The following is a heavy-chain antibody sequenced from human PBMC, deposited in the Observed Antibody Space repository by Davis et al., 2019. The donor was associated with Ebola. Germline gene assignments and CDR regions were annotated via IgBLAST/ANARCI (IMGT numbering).Heavy chain of an antibody. CDR1: GFTFNYYW. J-gene: IGHJ6*02. CDR2: INQDGSDK. Sequence: GESLKISCAASGFTFNYYWMSWVRQVPGKGLEWVAKINQDGSDKYYVDSVKGRFAISRDNAKNSLFLQMNSLRGEDTAVYYCARPQPAYYGDHVYGMDVWGQGTTVTVSS. V-gene: IGHV3-7*01. D-gene: IGHD4-17*01. CDR3: ARPQPAYYGDHVYGMDV.